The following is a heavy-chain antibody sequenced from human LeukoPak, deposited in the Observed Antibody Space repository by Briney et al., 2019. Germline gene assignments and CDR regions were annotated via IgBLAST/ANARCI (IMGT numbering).Heavy chain of an antibody. D-gene: IGHD3-10*01. CDR2: IYYSGST. Sequence: SETLSLTCTVSGGSISSYYWSWIRQPPGKGLEWIGYIYYSGSTNYNPSLKSRVTISVDTSKNQFSLKLSSVTAADTAVYYCARSTEGRTFDYWGQGTLVTVSS. CDR3: ARSTEGRTFDY. CDR1: GGSISSYY. J-gene: IGHJ4*02. V-gene: IGHV4-59*01.